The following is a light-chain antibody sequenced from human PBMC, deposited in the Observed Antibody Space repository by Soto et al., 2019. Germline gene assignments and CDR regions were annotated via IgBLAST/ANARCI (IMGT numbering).Light chain of an antibody. Sequence: QSALTQPPSVSAAPGQKVTISCSGSSSNIGHNYVSWYQHLPGTAPKLLIYDNNKRPSGIPDRFSGSQSGTSATLGITGLQTGDEADYYCGTWDSGLSAVFGGGTKLTV. J-gene: IGLJ2*01. CDR1: SSNIGHNY. CDR3: GTWDSGLSAV. V-gene: IGLV1-51*01. CDR2: DNN.